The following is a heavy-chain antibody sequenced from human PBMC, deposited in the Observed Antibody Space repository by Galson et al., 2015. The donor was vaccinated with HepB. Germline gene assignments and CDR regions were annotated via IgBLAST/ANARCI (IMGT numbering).Heavy chain of an antibody. CDR1: GGPFSSYS. CDR2: IIPILGTA. D-gene: IGHD3-3*01. V-gene: IGHV1-69*13. J-gene: IGHJ4*02. Sequence: SVKVSCKASGGPFSSYSISWVRQAPGQGLEWLGGIIPILGTANYAQMFQGRVTITADESTSTVYLELSSLRSEDTAVYYCARSVLRLLEWLPDNWGQGTLVTVSS. CDR3: ARSVLRLLEWLPDN.